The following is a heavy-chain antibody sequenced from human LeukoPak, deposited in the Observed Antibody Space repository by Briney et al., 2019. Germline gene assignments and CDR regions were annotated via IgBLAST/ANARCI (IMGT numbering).Heavy chain of an antibody. J-gene: IGHJ4*02. D-gene: IGHD3-22*01. CDR1: GFTVDSNY. CDR3: AREPPGNYDSSGHYYAYFDC. Sequence: GGSLRLSCAASGFTVDSNYLSWVRQAPGKGLEWVSYISSGSSTIYYADSVEGRFTISRDNAKNSLYLQLNSLTDEDTAVYYCAREPPGNYDSSGHYYAYFDCWGQGTLVTVSS. CDR2: ISSGSSTI. V-gene: IGHV3-48*02.